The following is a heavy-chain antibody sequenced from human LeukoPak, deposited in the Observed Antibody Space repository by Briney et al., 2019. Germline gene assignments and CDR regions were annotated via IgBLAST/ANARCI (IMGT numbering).Heavy chain of an antibody. Sequence: WASVKLSCTASGYTFTSLSMHWVRQAPGKGLEWMAGIASEESETFYADYVQGRFTMSRDTSKNTPYLQLSSLRSEDTAVYYCASSSVVVPAALSYYVMVVWGKETPVTVSS. CDR2: IASEESET. V-gene: IGHV1-24*01. J-gene: IGHJ6*04. D-gene: IGHD2-2*01. CDR1: GYTFTSLS. CDR3: ASSSVVVPAALSYYVMVV.